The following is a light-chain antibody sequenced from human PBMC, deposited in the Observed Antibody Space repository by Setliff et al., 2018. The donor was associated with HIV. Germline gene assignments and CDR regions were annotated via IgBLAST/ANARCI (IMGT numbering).Light chain of an antibody. CDR3: SSHTPSSTLV. V-gene: IGLV2-14*01. CDR2: EVS. J-gene: IGLJ1*01. CDR1: ANDVGGYNY. Sequence: QSALTQPASMSGSPGQSITISCTGTANDVGGYNYVSWYQQHPGKAPKLMIYEVSNRPSGISNRFSGSKSGNTASLTISGLQAEDEADYYCSSHTPSSTLVFGTGTKVTV.